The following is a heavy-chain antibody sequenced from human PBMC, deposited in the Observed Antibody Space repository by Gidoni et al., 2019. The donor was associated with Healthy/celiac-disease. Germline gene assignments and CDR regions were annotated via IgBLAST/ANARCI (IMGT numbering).Heavy chain of an antibody. CDR2: ISGSGGST. J-gene: IGHJ4*02. CDR1: GFTFSSYA. V-gene: IGHV3-23*01. Sequence: EVQLLESGGGLVQPGGSLRLSCEASGFTFSSYAMSWVRQAPGKGLGLVSAISGSGGSTYYADSVKGRFTISRDNSKNTLYLQMNSLRAEDTAVYYCAKGDFWSGPADYWGQGTLVTVSS. D-gene: IGHD3-3*01. CDR3: AKGDFWSGPADY.